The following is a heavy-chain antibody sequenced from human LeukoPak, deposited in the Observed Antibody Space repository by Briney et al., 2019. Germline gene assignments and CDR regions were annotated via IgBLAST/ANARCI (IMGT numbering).Heavy chain of an antibody. CDR3: ARLMTGPYWYFDL. V-gene: IGHV4-34*01. CDR1: GGSFSGYY. CDR2: INHSGST. J-gene: IGHJ2*01. Sequence: SETLSLTCAVYGGSFSGYYWSWLRQPPGKGLEWIGEINHSGSTNYNPSLKSRVTISVDTSKNQFSLKLSSVTAADTAVYYCARLMTGPYWYFDLWGRGTLVTVSS. D-gene: IGHD3-9*01.